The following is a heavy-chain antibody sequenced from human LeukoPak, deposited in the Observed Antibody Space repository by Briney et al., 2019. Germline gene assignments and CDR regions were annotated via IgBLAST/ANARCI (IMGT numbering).Heavy chain of an antibody. V-gene: IGHV5-51*01. J-gene: IGHJ6*02. CDR3: ARRGVYYDSSGYYYYYGMDV. Sequence: GESLKISCKGSGYSFTSYWIGWVRQMPGKGLEWMGIIYPGDSDTRYSPSFQGQVTISADKSISTAYLQWSSLKASDTAMYYCARRGVYYDSSGYYYYYGMDVRGQGTTVTVSS. D-gene: IGHD3-22*01. CDR2: IYPGDSDT. CDR1: GYSFTSYW.